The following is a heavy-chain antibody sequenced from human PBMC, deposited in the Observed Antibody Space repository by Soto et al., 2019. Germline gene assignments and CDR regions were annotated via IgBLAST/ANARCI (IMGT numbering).Heavy chain of an antibody. CDR3: GTDSAASLVIAVASYYYYYGMDV. D-gene: IGHD6-19*01. CDR2: ISSSSSYI. J-gene: IGHJ6*02. V-gene: IGHV3-21*01. CDR1: GFTFSSYS. Sequence: GGSLRLSCAASGFTFSSYSMNWVRQAPGKGLEWVSSISSSSSYIYYADSVKGRFTISRDNAKNSLYLQMNSLRAEDTAVYYCGTDSAASLVIAVASYYYYYGMDVWGQGTTVTVSS.